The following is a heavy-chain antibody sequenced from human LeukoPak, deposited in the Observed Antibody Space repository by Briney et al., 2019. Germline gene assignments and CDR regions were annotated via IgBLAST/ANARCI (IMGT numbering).Heavy chain of an antibody. V-gene: IGHV3-23*01. D-gene: IGHD3-16*01. Sequence: GGSLRLSCAASGFTFSSYAMSWVRQAPGKGLEWVSAISGSGGSTYYADSVKGRVTIYRDNSKKTLYLQMNSLRAEDTAVYYCAKDLPATFGGVFHYYMDVWGKGTTVTVSS. J-gene: IGHJ6*03. CDR1: GFTFSSYA. CDR2: ISGSGGST. CDR3: AKDLPATFGGVFHYYMDV.